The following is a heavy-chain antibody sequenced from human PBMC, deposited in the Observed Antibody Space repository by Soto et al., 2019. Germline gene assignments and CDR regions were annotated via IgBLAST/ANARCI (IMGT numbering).Heavy chain of an antibody. Sequence: PGGSLRLSCAASGFTFSSYGMHWVRQAPGKGLEWVAVISYDGSNKYYADFVKGRFTISRDNSKNTLYLQMNSLRAEDTAVYYCAKASLEMATTMVDAFDIWGQGTMVTVSS. D-gene: IGHD5-18*01. CDR2: ISYDGSNK. CDR3: AKASLEMATTMVDAFDI. CDR1: GFTFSSYG. V-gene: IGHV3-30*18. J-gene: IGHJ3*02.